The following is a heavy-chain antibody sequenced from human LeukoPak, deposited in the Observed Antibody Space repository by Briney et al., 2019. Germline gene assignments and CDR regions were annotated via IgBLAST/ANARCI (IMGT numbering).Heavy chain of an antibody. D-gene: IGHD3-10*01. CDR2: ISSSSSYI. CDR1: GFTFSSYS. J-gene: IGHJ6*02. V-gene: IGHV3-21*01. CDR3: ARKGGLLWFGELLHYYYGMDV. Sequence: RGSLRLSCAASGFTFSSYSMNWVRQAPGKGLEWVSSISSSSSYIYYADSVKGRFTISRDNAKNSLYLQMNSLRAEDTAVYYCARKGGLLWFGELLHYYYGMDVWGQGTTVTVSS.